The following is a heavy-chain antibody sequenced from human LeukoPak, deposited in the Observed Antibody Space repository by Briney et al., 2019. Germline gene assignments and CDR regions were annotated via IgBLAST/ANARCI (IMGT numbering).Heavy chain of an antibody. V-gene: IGHV1-18*04. CDR2: ISAYNGNT. Sequence: ASVKVSCKASGYTFTSYGISWVRPAPGQGLEWMGWISAYNGNTNYAQKLQGRVTMTTDTSTSTAYMELRSLRSDDTAVYYCARLGIAAAENYFDYWGQGTLVTVSS. D-gene: IGHD6-13*01. J-gene: IGHJ4*02. CDR1: GYTFTSYG. CDR3: ARLGIAAAENYFDY.